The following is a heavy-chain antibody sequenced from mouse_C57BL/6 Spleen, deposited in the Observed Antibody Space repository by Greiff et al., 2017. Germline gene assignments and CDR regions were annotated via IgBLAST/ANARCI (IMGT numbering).Heavy chain of an antibody. D-gene: IGHD1-1*01. V-gene: IGHV1-82*01. CDR3: AAHRRYSSSCYAMDY. J-gene: IGHJ4*01. Sequence: QVQLQQPGPELVKPGASVKISCKASGYAFTSSWMNWVKQRPGQGLEWIGRIYPGGGDTNYNGKFKGKATLTVDKSSSTAYMQLSSLTSADSAVYVYAAHRRYSSSCYAMDYWGQGTSVTVSA. CDR2: IYPGGGDT. CDR1: GYAFTSSW.